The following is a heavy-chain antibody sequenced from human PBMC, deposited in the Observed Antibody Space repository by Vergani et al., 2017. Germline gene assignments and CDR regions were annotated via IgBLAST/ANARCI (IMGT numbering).Heavy chain of an antibody. CDR3: ARDSXYDFWSGYSPNPDY. CDR1: GFTFSSYA. V-gene: IGHV3-30-3*01. Sequence: QVQLVESGGGVVQPGRSLILSCAASGFTFSSYAMHWVRQAPGKGLEWVAVISYDGSNKYYADSVKGRFTISRDNSKNTLYLQMNSLRAEDTAVYYCARDSXYDFWSGYSPNPDYWGQGTLVTVSS. J-gene: IGHJ4*02. CDR2: ISYDGSNK. D-gene: IGHD3-3*01.